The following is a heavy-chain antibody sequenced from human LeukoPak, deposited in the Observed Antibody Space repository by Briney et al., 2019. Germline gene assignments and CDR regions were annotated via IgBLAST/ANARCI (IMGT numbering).Heavy chain of an antibody. D-gene: IGHD2-8*01. CDR1: GFTFDDYG. CDR3: ARDPGYCTNGVCCPSTYMDV. CDR2: INWNGGST. V-gene: IGHV3-20*04. Sequence: GGSLRLSCAASGFTFDDYGMSWVRQAPGKGLEWVSGINWNGGSTGYADSVKGRFTISRDNAKNSLYLQMNSLRAEDTALYYCARDPGYCTNGVCCPSTYMDVWGKGTTVTVSS. J-gene: IGHJ6*03.